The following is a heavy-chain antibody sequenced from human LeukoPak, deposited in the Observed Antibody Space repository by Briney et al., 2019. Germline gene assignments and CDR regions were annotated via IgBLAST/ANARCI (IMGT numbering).Heavy chain of an antibody. CDR1: GFTFTTYW. CDR2: ISSSSSYI. D-gene: IGHD3-16*01. Sequence: PGGSLRLSCAASGFTFTTYWMTWVRQAPGKGLEWVSSISSSSSYIYYEDSVKGRFTISRDNAKNSLYLQMNSLRAEDTAVYYCARGLRNAVVGDFDIWGQGTMVTVSS. V-gene: IGHV3-21*01. CDR3: ARGLRNAVVGDFDI. J-gene: IGHJ3*02.